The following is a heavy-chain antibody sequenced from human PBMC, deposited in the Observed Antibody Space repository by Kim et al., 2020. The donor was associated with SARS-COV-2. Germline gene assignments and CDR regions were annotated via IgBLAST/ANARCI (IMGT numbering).Heavy chain of an antibody. D-gene: IGHD4-4*01. CDR2: ISSSGSTI. CDR1: GFTFSSYE. J-gene: IGHJ4*02. Sequence: GGSLRLSCAASGFTFSSYEMNWVRQAPGKGLEWVSYISSSGSTIYYADSVKGRFTISRDNAKNSLYLQMNSLRAEDTAVYYCARGAGPRTVTRHFGYWGQGTLVTVSS. V-gene: IGHV3-48*03. CDR3: ARGAGPRTVTRHFGY.